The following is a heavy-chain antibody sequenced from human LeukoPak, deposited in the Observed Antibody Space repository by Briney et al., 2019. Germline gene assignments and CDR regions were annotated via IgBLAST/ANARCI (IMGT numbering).Heavy chain of an antibody. V-gene: IGHV1-18*01. D-gene: IGHD2-2*02. Sequence: ASVKVSCKASGYTFSRFGISWVRQAPGQGLEWMGWISAYSGNTNYAQKFQGRVTMTIDTSTSTSYMELRSLRSDDTAVYYCARGSTTAINYWGQGTLVTVSP. CDR2: ISAYSGNT. CDR3: ARGSTTAINY. J-gene: IGHJ4*02. CDR1: GYTFSRFG.